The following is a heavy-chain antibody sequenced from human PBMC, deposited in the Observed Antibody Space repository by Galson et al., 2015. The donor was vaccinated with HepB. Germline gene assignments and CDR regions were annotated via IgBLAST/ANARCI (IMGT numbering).Heavy chain of an antibody. CDR1: GGSISSYY. D-gene: IGHD6-19*01. CDR2: IYYSGST. J-gene: IGHJ5*02. CDR3: ARGGAVAGTGRRGLDA. Sequence: LSLTCTVSGGSISSYYWSWIRQPPGKGLEWIGYIYYSGSTNYNPSLKSRVTISVDTSKNQFSLNLTSVTAADTAVYYCARGGAVAGTGRRGLDAWGQGTLVTVSS. V-gene: IGHV4-59*01.